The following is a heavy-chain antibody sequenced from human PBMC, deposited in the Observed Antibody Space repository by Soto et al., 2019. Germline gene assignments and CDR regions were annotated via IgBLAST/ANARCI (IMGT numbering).Heavy chain of an antibody. CDR3: AKESARFVVVTAIHGY. Sequence: GGSLRLSCAASGFTFSSYAMSWVRQAPGKGLEWVSAISGSGGSTYYADSVKGRFTISRDNSKNTLYLQMNSLRAEDTAVYYCAKESARFVVVTAIHGYWGQGTLVTVSS. D-gene: IGHD2-21*02. CDR1: GFTFSSYA. J-gene: IGHJ4*02. V-gene: IGHV3-23*01. CDR2: ISGSGGST.